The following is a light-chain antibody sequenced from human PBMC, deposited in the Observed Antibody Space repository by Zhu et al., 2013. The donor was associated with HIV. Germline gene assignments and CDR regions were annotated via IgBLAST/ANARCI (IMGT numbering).Light chain of an antibody. V-gene: IGKV1-5*03. CDR1: QSVSTW. CDR2: KAS. J-gene: IGKJ4*01. Sequence: DTQMTQSPSTLSASVGDRVTMTCRASQSVSTWVAWYQHKPGKAPKLLIYKASSLQSGVPSRFSGSGSGTDFTLTISSVQPEDFATYYCQQHNSILGITFGGGTKVEIK. CDR3: QQHNSILGIT.